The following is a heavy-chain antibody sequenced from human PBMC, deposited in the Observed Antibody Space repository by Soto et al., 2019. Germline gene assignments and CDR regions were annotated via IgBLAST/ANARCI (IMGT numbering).Heavy chain of an antibody. J-gene: IGHJ3*02. CDR3: AKGGLGLVGAFDI. CDR1: GFTFSSYA. D-gene: IGHD1-26*01. V-gene: IGHV3-23*01. CDR2: ISGSGGST. Sequence: EVQLLESGGGLVQPGGSLRLSCAASGFTFSSYAMSWVRQAPGKGLEWVSAISGSGGSTYYADSVKGRFTISRDNSKNTLYLQMTSLRAEDTAVYYCAKGGLGLVGAFDIWGQGTMVTVSS.